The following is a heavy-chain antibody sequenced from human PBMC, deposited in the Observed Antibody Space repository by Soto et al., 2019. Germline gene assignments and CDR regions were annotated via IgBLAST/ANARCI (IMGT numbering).Heavy chain of an antibody. V-gene: IGHV3-23*01. CDR2: ISGSGGST. CDR3: AKEAYFDWLLYYYYGMDV. D-gene: IGHD3-9*01. CDR1: GFTFSSYA. Sequence: EVQLLESGGGLVQPGGSLRLSCAASGFTFSSYAMSWVRQAPGKGLEWVSAISGSGGSTYYPGSVKGRFTISRDNSKNTLYLQMNSLRAEDTAVYYCAKEAYFDWLLYYYYGMDVWGQGTTVTASS. J-gene: IGHJ6*02.